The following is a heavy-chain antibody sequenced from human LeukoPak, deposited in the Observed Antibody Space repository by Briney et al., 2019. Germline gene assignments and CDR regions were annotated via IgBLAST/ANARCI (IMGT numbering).Heavy chain of an antibody. CDR3: GNDYPPFWV. J-gene: IGHJ4*02. CDR2: ISGSSDSS. V-gene: IGHV3-23*01. D-gene: IGHD3-16*01. Sequence: GGSLRLSCAASGFTFSTYAMSWVRQAPGKGLEWVSSISGSSDSSYYADSVKGRFTISRDNSKNTLYLKINSLRAEDTAVYYCGNDYPPFWVGGQGTLVTVSS. CDR1: GFTFSTYA.